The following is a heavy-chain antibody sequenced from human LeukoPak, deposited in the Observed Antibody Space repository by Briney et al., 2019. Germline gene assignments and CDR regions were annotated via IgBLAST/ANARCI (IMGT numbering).Heavy chain of an antibody. CDR3: ASADYYGSGTVFDY. V-gene: IGHV4-34*01. D-gene: IGHD3-10*01. CDR1: GGSFSGYY. CDR2: INHSGST. Sequence: SETLSLTCAVYGGSFSGYYWSWIRQPPGKGLEWIGEINHSGSTNYNPSLKSRVTISVDTSKNQFSLKLSSVTAADTAVYYCASADYYGSGTVFDYWGQGTLVTVSS. J-gene: IGHJ4*02.